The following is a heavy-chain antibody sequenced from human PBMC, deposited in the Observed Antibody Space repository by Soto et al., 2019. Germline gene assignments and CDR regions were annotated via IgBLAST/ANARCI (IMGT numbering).Heavy chain of an antibody. CDR3: ARSQYSGSYIRMDV. D-gene: IGHD1-26*01. V-gene: IGHV3-33*01. CDR1: GFSFSSYG. J-gene: IGHJ6*02. Sequence: LRLSCAASGFSFSSYGMHWVRQAPGKGLEWVAVIWHDGSNKYYADFVKARFTISRDNFKNTLYLQMNSLRAEVTAVYYCARSQYSGSYIRMDVWGQGTTVTVSS. CDR2: IWHDGSNK.